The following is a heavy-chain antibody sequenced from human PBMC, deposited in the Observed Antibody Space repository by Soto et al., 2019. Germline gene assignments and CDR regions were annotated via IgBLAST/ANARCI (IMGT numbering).Heavy chain of an antibody. CDR3: ARNGILWFGESTFDY. V-gene: IGHV3-7*04. CDR1: GFTFISRW. Sequence: RGTLRLSCAASGFTFISRWMSCVRQPPGGGLEWVANINQDGSEKYNVESVKDRCTIYREKAKNSLKLEMNRQRAAETAVYYCARNGILWFGESTFDYWGQGT. CDR2: INQDGSEK. D-gene: IGHD3-10*01. J-gene: IGHJ4*02.